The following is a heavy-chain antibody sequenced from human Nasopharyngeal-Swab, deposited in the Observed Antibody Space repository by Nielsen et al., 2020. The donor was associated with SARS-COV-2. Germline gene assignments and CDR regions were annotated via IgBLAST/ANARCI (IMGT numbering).Heavy chain of an antibody. Sequence: GSLRLSCAVYGGSFSGYYWSWIRQPPGKGLEWIGEINHSGSTNYNPSLKSRVTISVDTSKNQFSLKLSSVTAADTAVYYCARLPLDRWGYCSSTSCYEDAFDIWGQGTMATVSS. D-gene: IGHD2-2*01. CDR1: GGSFSGYY. CDR2: INHSGST. J-gene: IGHJ3*02. CDR3: ARLPLDRWGYCSSTSCYEDAFDI. V-gene: IGHV4-34*01.